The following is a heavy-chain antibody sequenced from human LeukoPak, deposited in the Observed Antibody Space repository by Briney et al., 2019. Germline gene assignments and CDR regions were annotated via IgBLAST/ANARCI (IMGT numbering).Heavy chain of an antibody. CDR2: IYSGGTT. D-gene: IGHD3-10*01. CDR1: GFTVSSNY. V-gene: IGHV3-53*01. Sequence: GGSLRLSCAASGFTVSSNYMSWVRQAPGKGLEWVSVIYSGGTTYYADSVKGRFTISRDNSKNTLYLQMNSLRAEDTAVHYCARDLIDYGSGSYYALGDWGQGTLVTVSS. CDR3: ARDLIDYGSGSYYALGD. J-gene: IGHJ4*02.